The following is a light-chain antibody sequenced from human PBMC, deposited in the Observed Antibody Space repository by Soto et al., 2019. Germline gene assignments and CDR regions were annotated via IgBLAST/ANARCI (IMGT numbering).Light chain of an antibody. V-gene: IGKV3-15*01. CDR2: GAS. Sequence: EIVMTQSPATLSVSPGERATLSCRASQSVSSNLAWYQQKPGQAPRLLIYGASTRATGIPARLSGSGSGTEFTLTISSLQSEDFAVYYCQQYNNRLTFGGGTKV. CDR1: QSVSSN. J-gene: IGKJ4*01. CDR3: QQYNNRLT.